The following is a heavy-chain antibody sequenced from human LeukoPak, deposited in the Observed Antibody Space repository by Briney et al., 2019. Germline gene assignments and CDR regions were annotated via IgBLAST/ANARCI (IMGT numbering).Heavy chain of an antibody. D-gene: IGHD6-19*01. J-gene: IGHJ5*02. V-gene: IGHV4-4*07. CDR3: ARGTLSAVAAQGDWFDP. Sequence: SETLSLTCSVYGGSISSYYWSWIRQPAGKGLEWIGRIYTSGSTNYNPSLKSRVTMSVDTSKNQFSLKLSSVTAADTAVYCCARGTLSAVAAQGDWFDPWGQGTLVTVSS. CDR1: GGSISSYY. CDR2: IYTSGST.